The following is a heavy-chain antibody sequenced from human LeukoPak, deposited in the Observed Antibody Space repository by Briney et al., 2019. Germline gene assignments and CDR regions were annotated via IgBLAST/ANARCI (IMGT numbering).Heavy chain of an antibody. J-gene: IGHJ6*02. CDR2: ISGSGRIT. Sequence: GGSLRLACAASGFTFSSYAMSWVRQAPGKGLEWVSAISGSGRITYYADWVKGRFTISRENSKNTLYLKMNSLRAEDTAVYYCAKDPKYYGMDVWGQGTTVTVSS. CDR1: GFTFSSYA. V-gene: IGHV3-23*01. CDR3: AKDPKYYGMDV.